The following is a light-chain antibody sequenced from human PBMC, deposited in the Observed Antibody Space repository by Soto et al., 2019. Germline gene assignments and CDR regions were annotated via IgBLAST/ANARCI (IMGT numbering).Light chain of an antibody. V-gene: IGKV3-11*01. CDR1: QSVSSY. CDR2: DAS. Sequence: EIVLTQSPATLSLSPGERATLSCRASQSVSSYLAWYQQKPGQAPRLLIYDASNRATGIPARFSGSGSGTHFTLTISSLDPEDFAVYYCQQRSNWPPTRTFGQGTKVEIK. J-gene: IGKJ1*01. CDR3: QQRSNWPPTRT.